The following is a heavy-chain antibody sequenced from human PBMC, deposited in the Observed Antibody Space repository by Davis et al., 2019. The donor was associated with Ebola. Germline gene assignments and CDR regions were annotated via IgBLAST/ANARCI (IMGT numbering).Heavy chain of an antibody. D-gene: IGHD6-19*01. V-gene: IGHV4-39*01. CDR3: ARHFPQWLVDI. CDR2: IYYSGST. Sequence: PSETLSLTCTVSGGSISSSSYYWGWIRQPPGKGLEWIGSIYYSGSTYYNPSLKSRVTISVDTSKNQFSLKLSSVTAADMAVYYCARHFPQWLVDIWGQGTMVTVSS. J-gene: IGHJ3*02. CDR1: GGSISSSSYY.